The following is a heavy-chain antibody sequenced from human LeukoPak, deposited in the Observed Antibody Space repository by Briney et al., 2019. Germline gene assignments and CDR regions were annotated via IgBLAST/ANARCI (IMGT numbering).Heavy chain of an antibody. Sequence: SETLSLTCTVSGGSISSSSYYCGWIRQPPGKGLEWIGSIYYSGSTYYNPSLKSRVTISVDTSKNQFSLKLSSVTAADTAVYYCARKDGYNYGNFDYWGQGTLVTVSS. CDR2: IYYSGST. J-gene: IGHJ4*02. CDR1: GGSISSSSYY. V-gene: IGHV4-39*01. CDR3: ARKDGYNYGNFDY. D-gene: IGHD5-24*01.